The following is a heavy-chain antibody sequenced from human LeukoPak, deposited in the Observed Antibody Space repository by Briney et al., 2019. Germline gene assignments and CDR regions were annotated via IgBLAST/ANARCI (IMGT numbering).Heavy chain of an antibody. CDR1: GFTFSSYA. CDR2: ISGSGGST. J-gene: IGHJ4*02. Sequence: GGSLRLSCAPSGFTFSSYAMRWVRRAPGKGLEGVSAISGSGGSTYYADSVKGRFTISRDNSKNTLYLQMNSLRAEDTAVYYCAKDGQSAFAYWGQGTLVTVSS. V-gene: IGHV3-23*01. CDR3: AKDGQSAFAY. D-gene: IGHD6-19*01.